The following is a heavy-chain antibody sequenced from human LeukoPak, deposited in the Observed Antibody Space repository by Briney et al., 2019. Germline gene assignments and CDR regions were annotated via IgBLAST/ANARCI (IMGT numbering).Heavy chain of an antibody. CDR3: ARHRLPWFGEYVS. CDR1: GYTFSNYT. D-gene: IGHD3-10*01. J-gene: IGHJ5*02. CDR2: INAANSDR. Sequence: GHSVKLSCTASGYTFSNYTTHWVRQAPGPRQGWMGWINAANSDRNYYQTFQNRFTFARDTSASTAYMELSSLTSEDTAVYYCARHRLPWFGEYVSWGQGTLVTVFS. V-gene: IGHV1-3*01.